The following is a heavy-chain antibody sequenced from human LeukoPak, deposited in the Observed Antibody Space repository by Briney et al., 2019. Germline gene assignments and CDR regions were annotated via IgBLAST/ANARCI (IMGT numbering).Heavy chain of an antibody. D-gene: IGHD6-19*01. V-gene: IGHV1-2*06. CDR1: GYTFTGYY. J-gene: IGHJ4*02. Sequence: ASVKASCKASGYTFTGYYMHWVRQAPGQGLEWMGRINPNSGGTNYAQKFQGRVTMTRDTSISTAYMELSRLRSDDTAVYYCAREIVAGTNFDYWGQGTLVTVSS. CDR3: AREIVAGTNFDY. CDR2: INPNSGGT.